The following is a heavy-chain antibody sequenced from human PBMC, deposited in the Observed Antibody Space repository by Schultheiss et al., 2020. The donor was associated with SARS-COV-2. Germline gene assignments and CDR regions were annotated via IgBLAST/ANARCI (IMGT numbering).Heavy chain of an antibody. D-gene: IGHD3-10*01. CDR1: GFTFSSYA. Sequence: GGSLRLSCAASGFTFSSYAMHWVRQAPGKGLEWVSSISSSSSYIYYADSVKGRFTISRDNSKNTLYLQMSSLRAEDTAVYYCARTTTYYYGSGSFDYWGQGTLVTVSS. J-gene: IGHJ4*02. CDR2: ISSSSSYI. V-gene: IGHV3-21*01. CDR3: ARTTTYYYGSGSFDY.